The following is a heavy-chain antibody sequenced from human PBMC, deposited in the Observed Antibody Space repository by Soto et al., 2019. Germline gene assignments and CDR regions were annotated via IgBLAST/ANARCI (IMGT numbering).Heavy chain of an antibody. CDR1: GFTFTRHS. V-gene: IGHV3-21*06. D-gene: IGHD2-21*02. CDR2: ISGTGTFI. J-gene: IGHJ3*02. Sequence: EVQLVESGGGLVKPGGSLRLSCAASGFTFTRHSMNWVRQAPGKGLEWVSCISGTGTFIYYSDSVKGRFTISRDDAKTSLYLQMNSLTAEDTAVYYCAIGSGTDTGDALDIWGPGTMVTVS. CDR3: AIGSGTDTGDALDI.